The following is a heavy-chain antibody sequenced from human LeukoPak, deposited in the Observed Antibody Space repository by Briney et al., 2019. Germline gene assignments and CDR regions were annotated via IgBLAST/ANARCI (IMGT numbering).Heavy chain of an antibody. V-gene: IGHV4-39*07. CDR1: GGSISSSSYY. D-gene: IGHD3-9*01. Sequence: SETLSLTCTVSGGSISSSSYYWGWIRQPPGKGLEWIGEINHSGSTNYNPSLKSRVTISVDTSKNQFSLKLSSVTAADTAVYYCARRVLRYFDWLLSVWFDPWGQGTLVTVSS. CDR3: ARRVLRYFDWLLSVWFDP. J-gene: IGHJ5*02. CDR2: INHSGST.